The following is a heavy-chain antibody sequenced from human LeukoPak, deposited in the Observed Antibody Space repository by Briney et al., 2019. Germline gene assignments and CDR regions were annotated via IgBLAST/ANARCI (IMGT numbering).Heavy chain of an antibody. V-gene: IGHV3-15*01. J-gene: IGHJ6*03. Sequence: GGSLRLSCAASGFTFSNAWMSWVRQAPGKGLEWVGRIKTKTDDGTTDYAAPVKGRFTISRDDSKNTLYLQMNSLKTEDTAVYYCNTDRGDYGSGSYEIYYYYMDVWGKGTTVTVSS. CDR1: GFTFSNAW. CDR3: NTDRGDYGSGSYEIYYYYMDV. D-gene: IGHD3-10*01. CDR2: IKTKTDDGTT.